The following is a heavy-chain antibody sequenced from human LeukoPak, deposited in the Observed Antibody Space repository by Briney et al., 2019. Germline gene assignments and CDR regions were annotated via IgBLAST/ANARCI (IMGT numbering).Heavy chain of an antibody. V-gene: IGHV3-7*01. CDR1: GFTFSSYE. D-gene: IGHD6-13*01. Sequence: PGGSLRLSCAASGFTFSSYEMNWVRQAPGKGLEWVANIKQDGSEKYYVDSVKGRFTISRDNAKNSLYLQMNSLRAEDTAVYYCARALLSSWYYYYMDVWGKGTTVTVSS. J-gene: IGHJ6*03. CDR3: ARALLSSWYYYYMDV. CDR2: IKQDGSEK.